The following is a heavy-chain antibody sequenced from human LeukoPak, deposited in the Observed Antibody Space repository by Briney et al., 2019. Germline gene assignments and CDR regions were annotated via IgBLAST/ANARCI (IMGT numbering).Heavy chain of an antibody. V-gene: IGHV1-24*01. CDR2: FDPEDGEA. J-gene: IGHJ4*02. D-gene: IGHD2-2*01. Sequence: GASVKVSCKVSGYTLTELPMHWVRQAPGKGLEWMGGFDPEDGEAIYAQKFQGRVTMTEDTSTDTAYMELSSLRSEDTAVYYCAIRLSSPDDYWGQGTLVTVSS. CDR3: AIRLSSPDDY. CDR1: GYTLTELP.